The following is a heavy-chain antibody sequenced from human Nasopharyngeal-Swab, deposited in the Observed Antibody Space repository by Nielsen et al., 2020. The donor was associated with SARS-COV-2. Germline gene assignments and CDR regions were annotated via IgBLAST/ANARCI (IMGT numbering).Heavy chain of an antibody. J-gene: IGHJ6*02. D-gene: IGHD2-15*01. CDR3: ARERVVVVVAAAYYYYGMDV. V-gene: IGHV4-39*07. CDR2: IYYSGTT. CDR1: GDSISSSSFY. Sequence: SETLSLTCTVSGDSISSSSFYWGWIRQPPGKGLEWIGSIYYSGTTYYNPSLKSRVTISVDTSKNQFSLKLSSVTAADTAVYYCARERVVVVVAAAYYYYGMDVWGQGTTVTVSS.